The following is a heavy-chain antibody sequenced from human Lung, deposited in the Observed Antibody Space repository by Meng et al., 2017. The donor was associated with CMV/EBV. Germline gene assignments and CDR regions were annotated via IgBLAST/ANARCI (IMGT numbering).Heavy chain of an antibody. D-gene: IGHD3-22*01. CDR3: ARAEERYRVNMIVEVITEDYYGMDV. CDR2: ISYGGSNK. Sequence: GGSLRLXCAASGFTFSSYAMHWVRQAPGKGLEWVAVISYGGSNKYYADSVKGRFTISRDKSKNTLYLQMNSLRAEDTAVYYCARAEERYRVNMIVEVITEDYYGMDVXGQGXTVTVSS. CDR1: GFTFSSYA. J-gene: IGHJ6*01. V-gene: IGHV3-30-3*01.